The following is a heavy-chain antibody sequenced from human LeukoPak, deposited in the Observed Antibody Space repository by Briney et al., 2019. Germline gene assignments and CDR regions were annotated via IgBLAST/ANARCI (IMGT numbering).Heavy chain of an antibody. V-gene: IGHV3-33*01. CDR1: GFTFSSYG. Sequence: PGRSLRLSCAASGFTFSSYGMHWVRQAPGKGLEWVAVIWYDGSNKYYADSVKGRFTISRDNSKNTLYLQMNSLRAEDTAVYYCAREGDYYDSSGYYYVGKFDYWGQGTLVTVSS. CDR3: AREGDYYDSSGYYYVGKFDY. J-gene: IGHJ4*02. CDR2: IWYDGSNK. D-gene: IGHD3-22*01.